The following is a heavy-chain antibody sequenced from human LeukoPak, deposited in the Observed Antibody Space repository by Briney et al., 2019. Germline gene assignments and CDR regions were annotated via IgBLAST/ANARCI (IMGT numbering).Heavy chain of an antibody. D-gene: IGHD1-26*01. CDR2: INGDGGST. V-gene: IGHV3-74*01. CDR3: VREGGSYYGY. J-gene: IGHJ4*02. Sequence: GGSLRLSCAASGFTFNTYWMHWVRQAPGKGLVWVSRINGDGGSTRYADSVEGRFTISRDNAKNTVYLQMNSLRAEDTAVYYCVREGGSYYGYWGQGTLVTVSS. CDR1: GFTFNTYW.